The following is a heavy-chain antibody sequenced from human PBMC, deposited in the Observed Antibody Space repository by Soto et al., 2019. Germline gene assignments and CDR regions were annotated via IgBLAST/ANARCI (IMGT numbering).Heavy chain of an antibody. CDR3: ARISSTSYYYYYYYMDV. V-gene: IGHV4-59*01. CDR2: IYYSGST. J-gene: IGHJ6*03. Sequence: SETLSLTCTVSGGSISSYYWSWIRQPPGKGLEWIGYIYYSGSTNYNPSLKSRVTISVDTSKNQFSLKLSSVTAADTAVYYCARISSTSYYYYYYYMDVWGKGTTVTVSS. D-gene: IGHD2-2*01. CDR1: GGSISSYY.